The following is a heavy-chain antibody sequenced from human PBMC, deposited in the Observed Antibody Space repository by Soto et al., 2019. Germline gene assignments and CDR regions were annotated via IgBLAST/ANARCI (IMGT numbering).Heavy chain of an antibody. V-gene: IGHV3-9*01. CDR1: GFTFDEYA. Sequence: GGSLRLSCAASGFTFDEYAMHWVRQGPGKGLEWVSGISWNSGSIAYADSVKGRFTISRDNAKNSLYLQMSSLRVEDTALYYCAKDIGGLTTVTLDYWGQGTLVTVSS. J-gene: IGHJ4*02. CDR3: AKDIGGLTTVTLDY. CDR2: ISWNSGSI. D-gene: IGHD4-4*01.